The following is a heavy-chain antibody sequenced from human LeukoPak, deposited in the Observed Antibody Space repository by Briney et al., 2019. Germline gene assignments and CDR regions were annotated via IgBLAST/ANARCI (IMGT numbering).Heavy chain of an antibody. CDR1: GGTFSSYA. Sequence: SVKVSCKASGGTFSSYAISWVRQAPGQGLEWMGGIIPIFGTANYAQKFQGRVTITADESTSTAYMELSSLRSEDTAVYYCATALVGATTNYFDYWGQGTLVTVSS. CDR3: ATALVGATTNYFDY. J-gene: IGHJ4*02. D-gene: IGHD1-26*01. V-gene: IGHV1-69*13. CDR2: IIPIFGTA.